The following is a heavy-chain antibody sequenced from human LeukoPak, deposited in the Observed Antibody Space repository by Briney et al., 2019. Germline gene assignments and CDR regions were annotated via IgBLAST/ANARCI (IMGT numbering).Heavy chain of an antibody. Sequence: PGGSLRLSCAASGFTFSSYAMSWVRQAPGKGLEWVSAISGSGGSTHYADSVKGRFTISRDNFKNTLYLQMNSLRAEDTAVYYCAKDQTTVVTPGVDYWGQGTLVTVSS. CDR2: ISGSGGST. V-gene: IGHV3-23*01. CDR3: AKDQTTVVTPGVDY. D-gene: IGHD4-23*01. J-gene: IGHJ4*02. CDR1: GFTFSSYA.